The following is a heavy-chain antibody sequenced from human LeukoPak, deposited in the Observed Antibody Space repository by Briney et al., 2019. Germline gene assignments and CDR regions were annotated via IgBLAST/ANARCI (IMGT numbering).Heavy chain of an antibody. J-gene: IGHJ3*02. V-gene: IGHV3-64*01. Sequence: PGGSLRLSCAASGFTFSSYAMHWVRQAPGKGLEYVSAISSNGGSTYYANSVKGRFAISRDNSKNTLYLQMGSLRAEDMAVYYCVREGDGYNYRWAFDIWGQGTMVTVSS. D-gene: IGHD5-24*01. CDR1: GFTFSSYA. CDR2: ISSNGGST. CDR3: VREGDGYNYRWAFDI.